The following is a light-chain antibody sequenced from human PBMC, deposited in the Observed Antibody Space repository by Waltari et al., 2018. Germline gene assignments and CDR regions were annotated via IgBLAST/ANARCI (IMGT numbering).Light chain of an antibody. J-gene: IGKJ2*01. V-gene: IGKV1-33*01. CDR2: DAS. Sequence: DIQMTQSPSSLSAYVGDRVTITCQASQDISNYLNWYQQKPGKAPKLLIYDASNLETGVPSRFSGSGSGTDFTFTISSLQPEDIATYYCQQYDNLPYTFGQGTKLEI. CDR1: QDISNY. CDR3: QQYDNLPYT.